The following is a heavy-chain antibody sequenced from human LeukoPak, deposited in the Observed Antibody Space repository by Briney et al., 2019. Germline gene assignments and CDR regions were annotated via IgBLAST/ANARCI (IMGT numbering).Heavy chain of an antibody. D-gene: IGHD6-13*01. V-gene: IGHV3-9*01. CDR3: AKGQPTRYSSSWYFDY. CDR2: ISWNSGSI. J-gene: IGHJ4*02. Sequence: GGSLRLSCAASGFTFDDYAMHWVRQAPGKGLEWVSGISWNSGSIGYADSVKGRFTISRDNAKNSLYLQMNSLRAEDTALYYCAKGQPTRYSSSWYFDYWGQGTLVTVSS. CDR1: GFTFDDYA.